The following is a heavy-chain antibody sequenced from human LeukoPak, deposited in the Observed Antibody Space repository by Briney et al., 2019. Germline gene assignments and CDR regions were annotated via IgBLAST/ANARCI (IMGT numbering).Heavy chain of an antibody. Sequence: SETLSLTCAVSGGSISSISSNNWAWIRQPPGKGLELIAAIHYTGSTYYNPSFMSRVTISVDTSKNQFALKLNSLTATDTAVYYCARLPTGYPNWFDTWGQGILVTVSS. CDR3: ARLPTGYPNWFDT. V-gene: IGHV4-39*01. CDR1: GGSISSISSNN. CDR2: IHYTGST. D-gene: IGHD5-18*01. J-gene: IGHJ5*02.